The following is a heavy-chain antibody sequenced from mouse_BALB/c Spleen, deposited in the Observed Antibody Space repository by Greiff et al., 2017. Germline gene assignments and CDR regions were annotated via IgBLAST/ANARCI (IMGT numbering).Heavy chain of an antibody. V-gene: IGHV1-80*01. CDR1: GYAFSSYW. D-gene: IGHD2-4*01. Sequence: QVQLQQSGAELVRPGSSVKISCKASGYAFSSYWMNWVKQRPGQGLEWIGQIYPGDGDTNYNGKFKGKATLTSDKSSSTAYMQLSSLTSEDSAVYFCARGGGLRYFDVWGAGTTVTVSS. J-gene: IGHJ1*01. CDR3: ARGGGLRYFDV. CDR2: IYPGDGDT.